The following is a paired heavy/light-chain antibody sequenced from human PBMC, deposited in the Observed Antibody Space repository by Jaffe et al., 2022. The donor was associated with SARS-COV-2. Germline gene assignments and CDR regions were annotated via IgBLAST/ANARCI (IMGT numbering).Heavy chain of an antibody. CDR1: GYTFTHYV. CDR2: INAGNGDK. V-gene: IGHV1-3*01. CDR3: SRNRPGSFELDY. Sequence: QVQLVQSGAEVKKPGTSVKVSCKASGYTFTHYVIHWVRQAPGQSLEWMGWINAGNGDKKFSQKFQDRVTITTDTSASIAYMELSSLRSEDSAVYYCSRNRPGSFELDYWGQGTLVIVSS. J-gene: IGHJ4*02.
Light chain of an antibody. CDR1: SSNIGNNY. CDR3: AAWDDSLSGGV. V-gene: IGLV1-47*01. J-gene: IGLJ3*02. Sequence: QSVLTQPPSASGTPGQRVTISCSGTSSNIGNNYVYWYQQFPETAPKLLIYDNNQRPSGVPDRFSGSKSDTSASLAISGLRSEDEANYYCAAWDDSLSGGVFGGGTKLTV. CDR2: DNN.